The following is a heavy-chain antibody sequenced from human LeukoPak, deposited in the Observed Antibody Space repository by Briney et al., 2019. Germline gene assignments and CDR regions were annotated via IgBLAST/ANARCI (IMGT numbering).Heavy chain of an antibody. CDR3: ARGGTSALLIPFDY. Sequence: KPSETLSLTCGVSGGSLSFYYWSWIRQSPGKGLEWIAEISQNGDSNYNMSLKSRVTISLDKSKNQVSLKLNSVTAADTAVYYCARGGTSALLIPFDYWGQGTLVTVSS. CDR2: ISQNGDS. V-gene: IGHV4-34*01. D-gene: IGHD2-8*01. J-gene: IGHJ4*02. CDR1: GGSLSFYY.